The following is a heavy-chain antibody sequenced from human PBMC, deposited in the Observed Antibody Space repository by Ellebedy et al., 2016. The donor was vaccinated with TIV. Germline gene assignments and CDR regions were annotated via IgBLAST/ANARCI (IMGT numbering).Heavy chain of an antibody. V-gene: IGHV5-51*01. CDR1: GYSFTSYW. Sequence: KVSCXGSGYSFTSYWIGWVRQMPGKGLEWMGIIYPGDSDTRYSPSFQGQVTISADKSISTAYLQWSSLKASDTAMYYCARHGGIAVAGRTLDYWGQGTLVTVSS. CDR3: ARHGGIAVAGRTLDY. D-gene: IGHD6-19*01. J-gene: IGHJ4*02. CDR2: IYPGDSDT.